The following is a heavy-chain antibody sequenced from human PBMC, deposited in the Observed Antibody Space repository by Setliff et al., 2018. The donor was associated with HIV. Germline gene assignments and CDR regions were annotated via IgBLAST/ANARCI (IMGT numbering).Heavy chain of an antibody. D-gene: IGHD4-17*01. J-gene: IGHJ3*01. CDR2: IYFTGSS. CDR3: ARVQMAYAAFDV. CDR1: GDSISDYY. Sequence: KASETLSLTCTVSGDSISDYYWSWIRQPPGKGLEWIGSIYFTGSSDNNPSLKSRVTLSVDTSKHQFSLKLSSVTAADTAVYYCARVQMAYAAFDVWGQGTMVTVSS. V-gene: IGHV4-59*01.